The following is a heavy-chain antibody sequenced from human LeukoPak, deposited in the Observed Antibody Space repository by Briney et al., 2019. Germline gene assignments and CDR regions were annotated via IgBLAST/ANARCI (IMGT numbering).Heavy chain of an antibody. CDR3: AKFRGYSYGPIGY. CDR2: ISGSGGST. Sequence: PGGSLRLSCAASGFTFSSYAMSWVRQAPGKGLEWVSGISGSGGSTNSADSVKGRFTISRDNSKNTLYLQMNSLRAEDTAVYYCAKFRGYSYGPIGYWGQGTLVTVSS. D-gene: IGHD5-18*01. CDR1: GFTFSSYA. J-gene: IGHJ4*02. V-gene: IGHV3-23*01.